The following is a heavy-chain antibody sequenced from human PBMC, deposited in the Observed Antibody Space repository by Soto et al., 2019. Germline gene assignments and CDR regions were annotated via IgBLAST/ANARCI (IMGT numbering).Heavy chain of an antibody. CDR2: TYYRSKWYN. D-gene: IGHD6-19*01. CDR3: ARDKWHYSSGWHLRYFDY. CDR1: GDSVSSNSAA. Sequence: QSPTLSLICAISGDSVSSNSAAWNWIRQSPSRGLEWLGRTYYRSKWYNDYAVSVKSRITINPDTSKNQFSLQLNSVTPEDTAVYYCARDKWHYSSGWHLRYFDYWGQGTLVTVSS. V-gene: IGHV6-1*01. J-gene: IGHJ4*02.